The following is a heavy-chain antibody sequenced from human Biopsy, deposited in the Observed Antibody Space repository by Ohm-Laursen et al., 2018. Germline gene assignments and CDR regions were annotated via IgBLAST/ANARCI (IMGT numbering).Heavy chain of an antibody. V-gene: IGHV1-46*01. J-gene: IGHJ6*02. CDR3: ARESPLRLGVCGAIRCFKEVFGMDV. CDR1: GYTFGNYY. D-gene: IGHD2-21*01. CDR2: LNPVAEAT. Sequence: ASVKVSCKVSGYTFGNYYINWVRKVPGQGLEWLGVLNPVAEATIYAQKFQDRITMTRDTSTNTVYMDLTSLSSEDTAVYYCARESPLRLGVCGAIRCFKEVFGMDVWGQGTTVIVSS.